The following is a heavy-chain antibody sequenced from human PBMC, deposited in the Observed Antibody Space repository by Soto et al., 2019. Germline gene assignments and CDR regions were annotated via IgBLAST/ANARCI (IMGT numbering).Heavy chain of an antibody. Sequence: GASVKVSCEASGGTFSSYAISWVRQAPGQGLEWMGGIIPIFGTANYAQKFQGRVTITADESTSTAYMELSSLRSEDTAVYYCARVREWWEFDPWGQGTLVTVSS. CDR1: GGTFSSYA. J-gene: IGHJ5*02. V-gene: IGHV1-69*13. CDR2: IIPIFGTA. D-gene: IGHD2-8*01. CDR3: ARVREWWEFDP.